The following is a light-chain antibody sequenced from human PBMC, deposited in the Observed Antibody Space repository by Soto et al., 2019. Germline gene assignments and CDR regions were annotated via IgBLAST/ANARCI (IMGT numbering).Light chain of an antibody. CDR2: EVS. Sequence: QSALTQPSSASGSPGQSVTISCTGTSSDVGGYNYVSWYQQHPGKAPKVMIYEVSKRPSGVPDRFSGSKSGNTASLTVSGLQAEDEADYYCSSYAGSNNLLFGGGTKLTVL. V-gene: IGLV2-8*01. CDR1: SSDVGGYNY. J-gene: IGLJ2*01. CDR3: SSYAGSNNLL.